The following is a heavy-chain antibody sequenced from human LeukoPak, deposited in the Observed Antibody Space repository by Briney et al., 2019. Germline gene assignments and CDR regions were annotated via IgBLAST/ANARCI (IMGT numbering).Heavy chain of an antibody. V-gene: IGHV4-59*08. J-gene: IGHJ3*02. CDR1: GGSISSYY. Sequence: SETLSLTCTVSGGSISSYYWSWIRRPPGKGLEWIGYIYYSGSTNYNPSLKSRVTISVDTSKNQFSLKLSSVTAADTAVYYCARHKDYDILTGYYRDAAFDIWGQGTMVTVSS. CDR3: ARHKDYDILTGYYRDAAFDI. CDR2: IYYSGST. D-gene: IGHD3-9*01.